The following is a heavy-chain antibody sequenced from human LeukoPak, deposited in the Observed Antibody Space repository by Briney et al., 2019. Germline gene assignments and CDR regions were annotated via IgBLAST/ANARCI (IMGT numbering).Heavy chain of an antibody. Sequence: GGSLRLSCAASGFTFSNYAMHWVRQAPGKGLEWVAVISYDGSDKYYADSVKGRFTISRDNSKNTLYLQMNSLRAEDTAVYYCAKVGDTVTNFAIDYWGQGTLVTVSS. V-gene: IGHV3-30-3*01. D-gene: IGHD4-17*01. CDR3: AKVGDTVTNFAIDY. CDR1: GFTFSNYA. J-gene: IGHJ4*02. CDR2: ISYDGSDK.